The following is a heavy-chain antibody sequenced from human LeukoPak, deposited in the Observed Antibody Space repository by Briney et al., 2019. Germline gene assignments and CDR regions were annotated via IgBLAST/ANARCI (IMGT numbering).Heavy chain of an antibody. J-gene: IGHJ4*02. Sequence: SETLSLTCTVSGGSISSYYWSWIRQPPGKGLGWIGYIYYSGSTNYNPSLKSRVTISVDTSKNQFSLKLSSVTAADTAVYYCARVAIFVSYFDYWGQGTLVTVSS. D-gene: IGHD3-3*01. CDR2: IYYSGST. V-gene: IGHV4-59*01. CDR3: ARVAIFVSYFDY. CDR1: GGSISSYY.